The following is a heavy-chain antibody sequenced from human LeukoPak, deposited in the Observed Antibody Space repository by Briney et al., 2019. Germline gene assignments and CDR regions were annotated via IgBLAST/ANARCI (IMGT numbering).Heavy chain of an antibody. D-gene: IGHD3-22*01. CDR3: ARGGRGYYYDSSGYFDY. CDR2: INPRGGST. V-gene: IGHV1-46*01. Sequence: GASVKVSCKASGYTFTSYYMHWVRQAPGQGLDWMGIINPRGGSTSYAQKFQGSVTMTSDMSPGTVYMELSSLRSEDTAVYYCARGGRGYYYDSSGYFDYWGQETLVTVSS. J-gene: IGHJ4*02. CDR1: GYTFTSYY.